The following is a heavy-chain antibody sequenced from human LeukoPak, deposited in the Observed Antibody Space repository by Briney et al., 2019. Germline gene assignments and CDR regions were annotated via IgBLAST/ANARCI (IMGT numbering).Heavy chain of an antibody. CDR3: AARRGELPYYFDY. J-gene: IGHJ4*02. V-gene: IGHV1-18*01. CDR2: ISAYKGKT. Sequence: ASVKVSCKASGSTFTSYGISWMRQAPGQGLEWMGWISAYKGKTNYAQKLQGRVTMTTDTSTSTAYMELRSLRSDDTAVYYCAARRGELPYYFDYWGQGTLVTVSS. CDR1: GSTFTSYG. D-gene: IGHD1-26*01.